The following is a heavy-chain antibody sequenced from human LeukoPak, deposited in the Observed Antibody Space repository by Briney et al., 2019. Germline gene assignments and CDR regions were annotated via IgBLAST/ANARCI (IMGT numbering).Heavy chain of an antibody. CDR3: ARSIVPAGTSSVDY. V-gene: IGHV3-21*01. CDR1: GFTFSSYS. Sequence: GGSLRLSCAASGFTFSSYSMNWVRQAPGKGLQWVSSISSSSSYIYYADSVKGRFTISRDNAKNSLYLQMNSLRAEDTAVNYCARSIVPAGTSSVDYWGQGTLVTVSS. J-gene: IGHJ4*02. CDR2: ISSSSSYI. D-gene: IGHD6-13*01.